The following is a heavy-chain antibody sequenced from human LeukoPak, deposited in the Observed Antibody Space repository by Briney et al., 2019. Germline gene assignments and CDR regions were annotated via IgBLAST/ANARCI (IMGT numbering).Heavy chain of an antibody. V-gene: IGHV1-69*01. CDR1: GGTFSSYA. CDR2: IIPIFGTA. D-gene: IGHD6-19*01. Sequence: ASVKASCKASGGTFSSYAISWVRQAPGQGLEWMGGIIPIFGTANYAQKFQGRVTITADESTSTAYMELSSLRSEDTAVYYCARAPQWLARGYFDYWGQGTLVTVSS. J-gene: IGHJ4*02. CDR3: ARAPQWLARGYFDY.